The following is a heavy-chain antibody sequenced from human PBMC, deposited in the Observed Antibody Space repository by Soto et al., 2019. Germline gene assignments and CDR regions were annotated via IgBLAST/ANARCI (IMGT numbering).Heavy chain of an antibody. J-gene: IGHJ4*02. CDR2: INPDSGAT. V-gene: IGHV1-2*02. D-gene: IGHD2-8*02. CDR1: GYSFTGYY. Sequence: HEHLVQSGAEVKRPGASLKVSCKASGYSFTGYYIHWVRQAPGQGLEWMGWINPDSGATNYAQNFQGRVTLTSDTSISTDTMDLTSLTSDDKYVYYCARGDYGTGGYPFPYVAYWGQGTLVIVSS. CDR3: ARGDYGTGGYPFPYVAY.